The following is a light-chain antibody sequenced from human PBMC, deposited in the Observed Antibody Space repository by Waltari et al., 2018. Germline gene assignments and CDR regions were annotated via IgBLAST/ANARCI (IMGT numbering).Light chain of an antibody. J-gene: IGKJ2*01. CDR1: QSISSSF. CDR3: HQYGTSPYT. V-gene: IGKV3-20*01. CDR2: GAS. Sequence: EIVLTHSPGTLSLSPGERATLSCRVSQSISSSFLAWHQQKPGQAPRLLIYGASSRATGIPDRFSGSGSGTDFTLSISRLEPEDFAVYYCHQYGTSPYTFGQGTKLEIK.